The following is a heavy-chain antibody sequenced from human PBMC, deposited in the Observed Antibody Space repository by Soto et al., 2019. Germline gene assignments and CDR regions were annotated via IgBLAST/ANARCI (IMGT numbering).Heavy chain of an antibody. CDR2: INHIATTT. Sequence: EVQLEGSGGGLVQPGGSLRLSGAASGFTFNCCAMSWVRLAPGKGLEWVANINHIATTTNYADSVKGRFTISRDQSKNTLYLLMNNPRAEDTAVYFCAKRAGLLPSNYYFDSWSQGTQVTVSS. CDR3: AKRAGLLPSNYYFDS. J-gene: IGHJ4*02. CDR1: GFTFNCCA. D-gene: IGHD3-10*01. V-gene: IGHV3-23*04.